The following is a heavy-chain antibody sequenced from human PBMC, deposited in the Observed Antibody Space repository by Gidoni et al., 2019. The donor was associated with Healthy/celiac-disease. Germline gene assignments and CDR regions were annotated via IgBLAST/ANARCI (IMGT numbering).Heavy chain of an antibody. CDR3: ARAIAGAPDTAMVTIGFDC. CDR2: IWYDVSNK. CDR1: GFIFSSYG. Sequence: QVQLVESGGGVVQPGRSRRPPWAASGFIFSSYGMHWVRQVPGKGLEWVAVIWYDVSNKYYTDSVKGRFTISSDNSKNTLYLQMNSLRAEDTAMYYCARAIAGAPDTAMVTIGFDCWGQGTLVTVSS. J-gene: IGHJ4*02. D-gene: IGHD5-18*01. V-gene: IGHV3-33*01.